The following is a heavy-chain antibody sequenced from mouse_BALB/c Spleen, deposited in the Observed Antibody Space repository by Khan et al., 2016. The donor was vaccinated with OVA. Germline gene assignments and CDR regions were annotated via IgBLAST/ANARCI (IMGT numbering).Heavy chain of an antibody. Sequence: VQLQESGPELVKPGASVKMSCKASGYTFISYYIHWVKQRPGQGLEWIGWIYPGDGRTKYNEKFRGKTTLTADKSSSTAYMLLSSLNSGDSAIYVVAYSYYGSLGYFEVWGAGTTVTVSS. CDR2: IYPGDGRT. D-gene: IGHD1-1*01. V-gene: IGHV1S56*01. CDR1: GYTFISYY. CDR3: AYSYYGSLGYFEV. J-gene: IGHJ1*01.